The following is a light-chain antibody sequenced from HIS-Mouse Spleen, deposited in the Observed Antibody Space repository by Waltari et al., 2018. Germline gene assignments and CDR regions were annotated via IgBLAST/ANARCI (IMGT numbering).Light chain of an antibody. CDR2: EGS. CDR3: CSYAGSSTFVV. CDR1: SSDVGSYNI. Sequence: QSALTQPASVSGSPGQSITIPCTGTSSDVGSYNIHAWYQQHPGKAPKLMIYEGSKRPSGVSNRFSGSKSGNTASLTISGLQAEDEADYYCCSYAGSSTFVVFGGGTKLTVL. J-gene: IGLJ2*01. V-gene: IGLV2-23*03.